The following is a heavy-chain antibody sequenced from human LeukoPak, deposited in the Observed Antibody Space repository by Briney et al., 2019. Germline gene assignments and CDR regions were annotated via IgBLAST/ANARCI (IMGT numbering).Heavy chain of an antibody. V-gene: IGHV3-23*01. Sequence: PGGSLRLSCAASGFTFSSYAMSWVRQAPGKGLEWVSAISGSGGSTYYADSVKGRFTISRDNSKNILYLQMNSLRAEDTAVYYCARARYCSTTSCYLDYWGQGTLVTVSS. CDR2: ISGSGGST. J-gene: IGHJ4*02. CDR1: GFTFSSYA. D-gene: IGHD2-2*01. CDR3: ARARYCSTTSCYLDY.